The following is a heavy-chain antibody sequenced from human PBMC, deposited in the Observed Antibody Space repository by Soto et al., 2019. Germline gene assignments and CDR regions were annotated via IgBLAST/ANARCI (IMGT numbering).Heavy chain of an antibody. D-gene: IGHD3-22*01. CDR3: ARAINMKAFDI. J-gene: IGHJ3*02. CDR1: GGTFSSYA. V-gene: IGHV1-69*13. CDR2: IIPIFGTA. Sequence: GASVKVSCKASGGTFSSYAISWVRQAPGQGLEWMGGIIPIFGTANYAQKFQGRVTITADESTSTAYMELSSLRSEDTAVYYCARAINMKAFDIWGPGTMGNVSS.